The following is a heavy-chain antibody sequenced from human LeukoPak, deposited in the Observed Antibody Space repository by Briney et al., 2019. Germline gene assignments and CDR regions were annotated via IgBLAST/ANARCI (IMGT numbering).Heavy chain of an antibody. CDR3: ATESDAFDI. CDR2: FDPEDGET. V-gene: IGHV1-24*01. J-gene: IGHJ3*02. Sequence: GASVKVSCKASGYTFTSYDINWVRQATGQGLEWMGGFDPEDGETIYAQKFQGRVTMTEDTSTDTAYMELSSLRSEDTAVYYCATESDAFDIWGQGTMVTVSS. CDR1: GYTFTSYD.